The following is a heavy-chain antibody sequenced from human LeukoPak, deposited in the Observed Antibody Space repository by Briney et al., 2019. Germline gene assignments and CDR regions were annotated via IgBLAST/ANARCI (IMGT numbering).Heavy chain of an antibody. D-gene: IGHD2-21*02. V-gene: IGHV3-48*02. Sequence: GGSLRLSCTASGFTFSSYSLNWVRQPPREGLEWISYISRNISITFYADSVKGRFPISRDNAKSSLYLQMDSLRDEDTAVYYCARSPPVTAAPDYWGPGTLVTVSS. CDR3: ARSPPVTAAPDY. CDR2: ISRNISIT. CDR1: GFTFSSYS. J-gene: IGHJ4*02.